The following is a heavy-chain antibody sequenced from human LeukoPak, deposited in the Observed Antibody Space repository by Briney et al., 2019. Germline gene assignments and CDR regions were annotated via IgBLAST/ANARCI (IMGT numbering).Heavy chain of an antibody. CDR1: GGSISSSSYY. CDR3: ANQHGHYGSGSYYNPLDF. V-gene: IGHV4-39*07. D-gene: IGHD3-10*01. J-gene: IGHJ4*02. CDR2: IHYSGST. Sequence: SETLSLTCTVSGGSISSSSYYWGWIRQPPGKGLEWIGSIHYSGSTYYNPSLKSRVTISVDTSKNQFSLKLSSVTAADTAVYYCANQHGHYGSGSYYNPLDFWGQGTLVTVSS.